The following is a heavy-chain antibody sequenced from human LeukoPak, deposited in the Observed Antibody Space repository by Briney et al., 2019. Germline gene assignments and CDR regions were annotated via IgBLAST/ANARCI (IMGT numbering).Heavy chain of an antibody. CDR2: MYTSGST. V-gene: IGHV4-61*02. J-gene: IGHJ4*02. Sequence: PSETLSLTCTVSGGSINSGTYYWSWIRQPAGKGLEWIVRMYTSGSTNYNPSLESRVTISVDTSKNQFSRKLSSVTAADTAVYYCARGEKGSSSGSINYWGQGTLVTVSS. CDR3: ARGEKGSSSGSINY. D-gene: IGHD6-6*01. CDR1: GGSINSGTYY.